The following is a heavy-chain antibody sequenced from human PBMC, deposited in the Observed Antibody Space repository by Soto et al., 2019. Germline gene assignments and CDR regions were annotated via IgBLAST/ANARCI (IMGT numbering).Heavy chain of an antibody. J-gene: IGHJ6*02. CDR1: GYTFTDYW. Sequence: GESLTVTFKRSGYTFTDYWFGCGRLLPGKGVEWMGIIYPGDSYTRYSPSFQGHVTITVNKSTSTTYLQWNTLKASDTAMYYCARQISNFRYYYCDMNVRGQLNTVTASS. CDR2: IYPGDSYT. V-gene: IGHV5-51*01. CDR3: ARQISNFRYYYCDMNV. D-gene: IGHD4-4*01.